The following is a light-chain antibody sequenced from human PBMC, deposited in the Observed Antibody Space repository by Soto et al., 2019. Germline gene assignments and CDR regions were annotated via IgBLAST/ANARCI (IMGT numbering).Light chain of an antibody. J-gene: IGKJ4*01. CDR1: EAISHY. V-gene: IGKV1-39*01. Sequence: IHMTQSPSSLSASIGDRVTITCRASEAISHYLNWYQQKPGKAPKLLIYGASKLQSGVPSRFSGSGSGTDFTLTITSLQGEDFATYYGQQSYSTPLTFGGGTKVEI. CDR3: QQSYSTPLT. CDR2: GAS.